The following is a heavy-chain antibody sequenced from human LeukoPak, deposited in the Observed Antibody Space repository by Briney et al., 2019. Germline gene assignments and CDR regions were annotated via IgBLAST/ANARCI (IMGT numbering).Heavy chain of an antibody. Sequence: SQTLSLTCTVSGGSISSGGYYWSWIRQHPGKGLEWIGYIYYSGSTYYNPSLKSRVTISVDTSKNQFSLELSSVTAADTAVYYCARGRYYDILTGYLDYWGQGTLVTVSS. D-gene: IGHD3-9*01. J-gene: IGHJ4*02. V-gene: IGHV4-31*03. CDR2: IYYSGST. CDR1: GGSISSGGYY. CDR3: ARGRYYDILTGYLDY.